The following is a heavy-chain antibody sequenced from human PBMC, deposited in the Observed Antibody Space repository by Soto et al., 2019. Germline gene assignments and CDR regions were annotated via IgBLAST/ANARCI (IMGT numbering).Heavy chain of an antibody. J-gene: IGHJ5*02. CDR2: IYYSGST. V-gene: IGHV4-39*02. CDR3: AREGYSSGWYHP. Sequence: QLQLQESGPGLVKPSETLSLTCTVSGGSISSSSYYWGWIRQPPGKGLEWIGSIYYSGSTYYNPSLKSRVTISVDTSKNQFSLKLSSVTAADTAVYYCAREGYSSGWYHPWGQGTLVTVSS. D-gene: IGHD6-19*01. CDR1: GGSISSSSYY.